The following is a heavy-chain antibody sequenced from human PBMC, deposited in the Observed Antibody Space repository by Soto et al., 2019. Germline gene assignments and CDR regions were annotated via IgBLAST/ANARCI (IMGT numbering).Heavy chain of an antibody. CDR2: ISAFNGDT. CDR1: GYTFTNYG. Sequence: QVQLVQSGTEVKKPGASVKVSCKASGYTFTNYGISWVRQAPGQGLEWMGWISAFNGDTKFAQNLQGRVTLTTDTSTSTAYMELRSLRSDDTAVYYCARDTPYTYASSAYPRFDYWGQGTLVTVSS. D-gene: IGHD3-22*01. V-gene: IGHV1-18*04. CDR3: ARDTPYTYASSAYPRFDY. J-gene: IGHJ4*02.